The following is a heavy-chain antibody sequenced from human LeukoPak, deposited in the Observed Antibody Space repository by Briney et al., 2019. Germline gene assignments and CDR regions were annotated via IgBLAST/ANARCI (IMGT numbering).Heavy chain of an antibody. CDR2: ISGSGGST. CDR3: AKDRYCSGGSCYSDY. V-gene: IGHV3-23*01. CDR1: GFTFSNYA. D-gene: IGHD2-15*01. J-gene: IGHJ4*02. Sequence: GGSLRLSCAASGFTFSNYAMSWVRQAPGKGLEWVSAISGSGGSTYYADSVKGRFTISRDNSKNTLYLQMNSLRAEDTAVYYCAKDRYCSGGSCYSDYWGQGTLVTVSS.